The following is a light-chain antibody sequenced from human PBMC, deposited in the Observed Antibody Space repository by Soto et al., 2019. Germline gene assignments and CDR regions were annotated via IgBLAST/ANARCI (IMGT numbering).Light chain of an antibody. V-gene: IGKV3-15*01. CDR2: GAA. CDR3: HQRQSWPRT. Sequence: ETVMTQSPATLSVSPGERATLSCRASQSVFSSLAWYQHKPGQAPRLLIYGAATRATGIPARFSGSGSGTEFTLTISSLQSDDIAVYYCHQRQSWPRTFGQGTKVDI. CDR1: QSVFSS. J-gene: IGKJ1*01.